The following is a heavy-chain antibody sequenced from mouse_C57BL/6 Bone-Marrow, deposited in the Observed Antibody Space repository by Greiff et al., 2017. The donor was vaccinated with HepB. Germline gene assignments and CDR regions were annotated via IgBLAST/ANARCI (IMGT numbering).Heavy chain of an antibody. J-gene: IGHJ2*01. CDR3: ARTGWLPT. D-gene: IGHD2-3*01. CDR1: GFTFSDYG. V-gene: IGHV5-17*01. Sequence: EVMLVESGGGLVKPGGSLKLSCAASGFTFSDYGMHWVRQAPEKGLELVAYISSGSSTIYYADTVKGRFTISRDNAKNTLFLQMTSLRSEDTAMYYCARTGWLPTWGQGTTLTVSS. CDR2: ISSGSSTI.